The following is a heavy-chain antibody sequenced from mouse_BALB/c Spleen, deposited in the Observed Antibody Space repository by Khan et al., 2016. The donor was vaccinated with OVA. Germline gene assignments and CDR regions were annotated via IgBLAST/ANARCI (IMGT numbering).Heavy chain of an antibody. CDR1: GFIFSDAW. V-gene: IGHV6-6*01. J-gene: IGHJ4*01. Sequence: DVKLEESGGGLVQPGGSMKISCAASGFIFSDAWMDWVRQSTEKGLEWVAEIRSKANNHATKYAESVKGRCNISRDDSKSSVYLHMNNLRAEDTVFYYCTALRNVLYYYAMDYWGQGTSVTVSA. D-gene: IGHD2-1*01. CDR2: IRSKANNHAT. CDR3: TALRNVLYYYAMDY.